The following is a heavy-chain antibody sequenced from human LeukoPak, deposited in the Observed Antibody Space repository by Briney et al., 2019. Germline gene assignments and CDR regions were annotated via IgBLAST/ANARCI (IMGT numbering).Heavy chain of an antibody. CDR2: IYYSGST. D-gene: IGHD3-22*01. CDR1: GGSINNYY. J-gene: IGHJ4*02. Sequence: SETLSLTCTVSGGSINNYYWSWIRQPPGKGLEWIGYIYYSGSTNYNPSLKSRATISVDTSKNHFSLKLSSLTAADTAVYYCARHRGSGYPYFDYWGQGTLVTVSS. CDR3: ARHRGSGYPYFDY. V-gene: IGHV4-59*01.